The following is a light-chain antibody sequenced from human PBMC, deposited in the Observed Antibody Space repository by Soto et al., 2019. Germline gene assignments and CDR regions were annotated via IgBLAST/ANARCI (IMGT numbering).Light chain of an antibody. CDR1: QSVSSY. CDR2: GAS. CDR3: QQHSHGPPWT. Sequence: VLTQSPDPLSLSPGERATLSCRASQSVSSYLDWYQQKPGQAPRLLIYGASNRATGIPARFSGSGSGTDFTLTISNLEPEDFAVYYCQQHSHGPPWTVGQGTKVDIK. V-gene: IGKV3-11*01. J-gene: IGKJ1*01.